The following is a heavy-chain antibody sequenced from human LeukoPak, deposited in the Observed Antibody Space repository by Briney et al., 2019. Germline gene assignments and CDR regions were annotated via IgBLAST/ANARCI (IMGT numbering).Heavy chain of an antibody. V-gene: IGHV1-2*02. J-gene: IGHJ4*02. CDR1: GYTFADHH. Sequence: ASVKVSCKASGYTFADHHMHWVRQAPGQGLEWMGWINPKSGGTNYAQKFQGRVTMSRDTSISTTYMELSSLRSDDTAVYYCARLGAFVLYYDSSGYFDSWGQGTLVTVSS. D-gene: IGHD3-22*01. CDR2: INPKSGGT. CDR3: ARLGAFVLYYDSSGYFDS.